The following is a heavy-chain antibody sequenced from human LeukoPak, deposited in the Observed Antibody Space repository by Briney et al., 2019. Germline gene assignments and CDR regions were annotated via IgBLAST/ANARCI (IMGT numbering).Heavy chain of an antibody. CDR2: IIPIFGTA. CDR1: GGTFSSYA. V-gene: IGHV1-69*13. D-gene: IGHD3-10*01. CDR3: AIVDGSGSYVGTYYYYYMDV. J-gene: IGHJ6*03. Sequence: GASVKVSCTASGGTFSSYAISWVRQAPGQGLEWMGGIIPIFGTANYAQKFQGRVTITADESTSTAYMELSSLRSEDTAVYYCAIVDGSGSYVGTYYYYYMDVWGKGTTVTISS.